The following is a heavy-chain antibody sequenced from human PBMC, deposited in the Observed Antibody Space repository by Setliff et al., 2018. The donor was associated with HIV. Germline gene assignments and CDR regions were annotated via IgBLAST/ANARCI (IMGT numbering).Heavy chain of an antibody. CDR2: INAGSGNT. CDR3: VRVTADRTNYYYYMDV. D-gene: IGHD4-17*01. V-gene: IGHV1-3*01. J-gene: IGHJ6*03. Sequence: ASVKVSCKASGYTFSTYAIHWVRQAPGQRLEWMGWINAGSGNTKYSQRFQGRVTITRDTSTSTAYLELRSLRSDDTAVYYCVRVTADRTNYYYYMDVWDKGTTVTVSS. CDR1: GYTFSTYA.